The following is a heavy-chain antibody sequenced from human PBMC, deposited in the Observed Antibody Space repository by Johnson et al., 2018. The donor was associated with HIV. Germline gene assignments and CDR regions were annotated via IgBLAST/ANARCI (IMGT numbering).Heavy chain of an antibody. CDR1: GFTFSDYY. J-gene: IGHJ3*02. CDR2: IGSSGSPI. Sequence: QVHLVESGGGLVKPGGSLRLSCAASGFTFSDYYMSWIRQAPGKGLEWISYIGSSGSPIYYADSVRGRFTISRDNAKNSLYLQLNSLRAEDTALYYCARRRRYGDYFADAFDTWGQGTMVTVSS. D-gene: IGHD4-17*01. V-gene: IGHV3-11*01. CDR3: ARRRRYGDYFADAFDT.